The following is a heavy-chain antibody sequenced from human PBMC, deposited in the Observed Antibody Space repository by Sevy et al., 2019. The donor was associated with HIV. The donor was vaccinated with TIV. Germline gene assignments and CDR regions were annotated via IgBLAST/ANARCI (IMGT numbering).Heavy chain of an antibody. V-gene: IGHV3-33*01. CDR2: IWYDGSNK. Sequence: GGSLRLSCAASGFTFSSYGMHWVRQAPGKGLEWVAVIWYDGSNKYYADSVKGRFTISRDNSKNTLYLQMNSLRAEDTAVYYCARADIRYCSSTSCPIDYWGQGTLVTVSS. D-gene: IGHD2-2*01. CDR3: ARADIRYCSSTSCPIDY. J-gene: IGHJ4*02. CDR1: GFTFSSYG.